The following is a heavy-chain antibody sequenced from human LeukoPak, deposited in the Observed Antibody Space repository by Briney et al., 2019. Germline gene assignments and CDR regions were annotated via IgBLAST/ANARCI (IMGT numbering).Heavy chain of an antibody. V-gene: IGHV4-34*01. CDR3: ARGPYCSGGSCPDYYYYYYMDV. CDR2: INHSGRT. Sequence: PSETLSPTCAAYGGSFSGYYWSWIRQPPGKGLEWIGEINHSGRTNYNPSLKSRVTISVDTSKNQFSLKLSSVTAADTAVYYCARGPYCSGGSCPDYYYYYYMDVWGKGTTVTVSS. D-gene: IGHD2-15*01. J-gene: IGHJ6*03. CDR1: GGSFSGYY.